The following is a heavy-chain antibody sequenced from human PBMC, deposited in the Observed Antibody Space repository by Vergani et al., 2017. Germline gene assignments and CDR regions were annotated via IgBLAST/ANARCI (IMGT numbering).Heavy chain of an antibody. CDR2: IIPIFGTA. CDR1: GGTFSSYA. J-gene: IGHJ6*04. D-gene: IGHD1-26*01. Sequence: QVQLVQSGAEVKKPGSSVKVSCKASGGTFSSYAISWVRQAPGQGLEWMGGIIPIFGTANYAQKFQGRVTITADESTSTAYMELSSLRSEDTAVYYCARSNMGSYYGGDYYYYGMDVWGEGTTVTVSS. V-gene: IGHV1-69*12. CDR3: ARSNMGSYYGGDYYYYGMDV.